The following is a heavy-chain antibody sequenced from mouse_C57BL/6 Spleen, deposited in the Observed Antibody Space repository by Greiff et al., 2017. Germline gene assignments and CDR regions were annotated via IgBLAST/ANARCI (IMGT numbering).Heavy chain of an antibody. CDR1: GFTFSDYG. J-gene: IGHJ4*01. V-gene: IGHV5-17*01. Sequence: EVMLVESGGGLVKPGGSLKLSCAASGFTFSDYGMHWVRQAPEKGLEWVAYISSGSSTNYYADTVKGRFTISRDNTKNTLFLQMTSLMSEDAAVYYCARTGADEGFYAMCDWGQAPSVTVAT. CDR2: ISSGSSTN. CDR3: ARTGADEGFYAMCD.